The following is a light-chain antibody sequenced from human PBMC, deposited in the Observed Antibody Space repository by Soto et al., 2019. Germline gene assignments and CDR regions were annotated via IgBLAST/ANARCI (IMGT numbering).Light chain of an antibody. V-gene: IGKV3-15*01. Sequence: EIVMTQSPATLSVSPGERATLSCRASQSVSSNLAWYQQKPGQAPRLLIYGASTRATGIPARLSGSGSGTEFTLTISSLQSEDFGVYYCQQYDNWPPWTFGQGTKVEIK. CDR3: QQYDNWPPWT. CDR1: QSVSSN. J-gene: IGKJ1*01. CDR2: GAS.